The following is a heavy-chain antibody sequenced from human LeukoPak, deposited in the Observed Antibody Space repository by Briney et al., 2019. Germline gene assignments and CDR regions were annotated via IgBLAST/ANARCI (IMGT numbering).Heavy chain of an antibody. CDR3: ARGPLIYGSGSYYDY. CDR1: GYTFTSYD. J-gene: IGHJ4*02. CDR2: MNPNSGNT. D-gene: IGHD3-10*01. V-gene: IGHV1-8*01. Sequence: ASVKVSCKASGYTFTSYDINWVRQTTGQGLEWMGWMNPNSGNTGYAQKFQGRVTMTRDTSISTAYMDLSSLRSEDTAVYYCARGPLIYGSGSYYDYWGQGTLVTVSS.